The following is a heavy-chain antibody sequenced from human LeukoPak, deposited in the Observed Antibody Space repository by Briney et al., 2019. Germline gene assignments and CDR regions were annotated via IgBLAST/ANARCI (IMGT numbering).Heavy chain of an antibody. D-gene: IGHD6-6*01. Sequence: SETLSLTCAVYGGSFSAYYWSWIRQPPGKGLEWLAEINHSGSTNYKPSLKSRVTTSVDTSKNQVSLKLSSVTAADTAVYYCARVLGVAARPHYFDYWGQGTLVTVSS. V-gene: IGHV4-34*01. J-gene: IGHJ4*02. CDR3: ARVLGVAARPHYFDY. CDR1: GGSFSAYY. CDR2: INHSGST.